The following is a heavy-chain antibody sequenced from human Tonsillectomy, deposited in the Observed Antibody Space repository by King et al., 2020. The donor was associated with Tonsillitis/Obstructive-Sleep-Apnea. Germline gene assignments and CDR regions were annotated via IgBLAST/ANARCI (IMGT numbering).Heavy chain of an antibody. CDR1: GFTFSDYW. D-gene: IGHD2-2*01. CDR2: VNSDGSST. CDR3: ARGPVRGYCSSNSCSGGDP. V-gene: IGHV3-74*01. J-gene: IGHJ5*02. Sequence: VQLVESGGGLVQTGGSLRLSCAASGFTFSDYWMHWVRQAPGKGLVRVSRVNSDGSSTTSADSVKGQFTISRDNAKNTLSLQMNSMRAEDTAVSYCARGPVRGYCSSNSCSGGDPWGQGTLVTVSS.